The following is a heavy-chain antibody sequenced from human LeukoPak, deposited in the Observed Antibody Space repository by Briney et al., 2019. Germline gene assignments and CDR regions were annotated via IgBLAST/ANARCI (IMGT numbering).Heavy chain of an antibody. CDR3: ARDGHGDGILTGYSYFGMDV. Sequence: GGSLRLSCAASGFSLSSYSMNWVRQAPGKGREWVSSITISSNFIYYADSVKGRFTISRDNAKNSLYLQMNSLRAEDTAVYFCARDGHGDGILTGYSYFGMDVWGQGTTVTVSS. V-gene: IGHV3-21*01. D-gene: IGHD3-9*01. CDR1: GFSLSSYS. CDR2: ITISSNFI. J-gene: IGHJ6*02.